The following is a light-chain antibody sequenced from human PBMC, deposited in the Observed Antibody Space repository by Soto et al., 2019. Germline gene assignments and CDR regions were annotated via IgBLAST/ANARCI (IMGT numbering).Light chain of an antibody. CDR2: GAS. J-gene: IGKJ4*01. CDR3: QQYNNWPGLT. V-gene: IGKV3-15*01. Sequence: EIVMTQSPATLSVSPGERATLSCRASQSVSSNLAWYQQKPGQALRLLIYGASTRATGIPARFSGSGSGTEFTLTISSLQSEDFAVYYCQQYNNWPGLTFGGGTKVEIK. CDR1: QSVSSN.